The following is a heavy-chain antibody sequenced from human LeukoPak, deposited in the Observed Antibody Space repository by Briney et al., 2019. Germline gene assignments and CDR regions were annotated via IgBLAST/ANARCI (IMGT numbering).Heavy chain of an antibody. D-gene: IGHD1-14*01. Sequence: GGSLRLSCAASGFTFSSYSMNWVRQAPGKGLEWVSSISSSSSYIYYADSVKGRFTISRDNAKNSLYLQMNSLRAEDTAVYYCARDGEEGTFDPWGKGTLVTVSS. CDR1: GFTFSSYS. CDR3: ARDGEEGTFDP. V-gene: IGHV3-21*01. CDR2: ISSSSSYI. J-gene: IGHJ5*02.